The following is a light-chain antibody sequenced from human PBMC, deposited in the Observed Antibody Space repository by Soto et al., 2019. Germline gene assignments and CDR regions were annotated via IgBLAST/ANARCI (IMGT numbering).Light chain of an antibody. CDR1: SSNIGSRVD. Sequence: QSVLTQPPSVSGAPGQTVTISCTGTSSNIGSRVDVHLYQHLPGTAPKLLIYANNIRPSEVPDRFSGSKSGSSASLAISGLQAEDEGDYYSQSYDSSLTGSYAFGTGPKLPVL. CDR2: ANN. CDR3: QSYDSSLTGSYA. J-gene: IGLJ1*01. V-gene: IGLV1-40*01.